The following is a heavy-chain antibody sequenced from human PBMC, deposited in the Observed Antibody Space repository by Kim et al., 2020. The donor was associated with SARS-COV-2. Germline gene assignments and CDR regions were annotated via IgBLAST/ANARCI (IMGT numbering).Heavy chain of an antibody. D-gene: IGHD5-12*01. CDR1: SGSISSDAHN. J-gene: IGHJ4*02. Sequence: SETLSLTCTVSSGSISSDAHNWAWIRQPPGKGLEWIGSIHYSGSTSYNPSLERRVTTSIDTSKNQFSLKLTSVTAADTAVYYCVGLAVVGWATSEYWGQGRVVTVSA. CDR2: IHYSGST. V-gene: IGHV4-39*01. CDR3: VGLAVVGWATSEY.